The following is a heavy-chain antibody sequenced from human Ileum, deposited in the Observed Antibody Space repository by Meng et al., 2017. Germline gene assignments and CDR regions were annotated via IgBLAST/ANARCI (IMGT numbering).Heavy chain of an antibody. Sequence: SLKISCAATGFRFGDYAMYWVRQAPGKGLEWVSFMAWDTDDKDYADSVKGRFTISRDNAKNSLYLHMNSLTAEDTALYYCAKANRDNFYSYDLDVWGQGTTVTVSS. V-gene: IGHV3-9*01. CDR3: AKANRDNFYSYDLDV. CDR2: MAWDTDDK. J-gene: IGHJ6*02. CDR1: GFRFGDYA. D-gene: IGHD3-16*01.